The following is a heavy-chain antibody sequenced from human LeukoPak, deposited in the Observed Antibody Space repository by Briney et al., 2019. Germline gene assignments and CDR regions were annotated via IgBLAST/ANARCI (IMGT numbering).Heavy chain of an antibody. Sequence: EASVKVSCKASGYTFTVYYMHWVRQAPGQGLEWMGWINPNSGGTNYAQKFQGRVTMTRDTSISTAYMELSRLRSDDTAVYYCARSYSSGWYLDYWGQGTLVTVSS. CDR3: ARSYSSGWYLDY. V-gene: IGHV1-2*02. J-gene: IGHJ4*02. CDR2: INPNSGGT. CDR1: GYTFTVYY. D-gene: IGHD6-19*01.